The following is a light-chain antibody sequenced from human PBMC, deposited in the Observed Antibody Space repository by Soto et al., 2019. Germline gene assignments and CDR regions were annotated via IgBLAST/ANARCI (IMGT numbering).Light chain of an antibody. CDR2: GIS. CDR1: QSVNSNY. J-gene: IGKJ1*01. Sequence: EIVMTQSPATLSVSPGERATLSCRASQSVNSNYLAWYQQKPGQAPRLLIYGISKRATDIPDRFSGSGSGADFTLTISRLKPEDFAVYYCQHYDSSLRTFGPGTKVDIK. V-gene: IGKV3-20*01. CDR3: QHYDSSLRT.